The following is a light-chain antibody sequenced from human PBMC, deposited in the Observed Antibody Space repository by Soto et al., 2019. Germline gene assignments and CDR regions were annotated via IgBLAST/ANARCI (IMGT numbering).Light chain of an antibody. CDR3: CSYAGSHTA. CDR1: SGDIGTYNS. CDR2: DVS. V-gene: IGLV2-11*01. J-gene: IGLJ2*01. Sequence: QSALTQPRSVSGSPGQSVTISCTGTSGDIGTYNSVSWYQQNPGRAPKLMIHDVSVRPSGVPDRFSGSKSGNTASLTISGLQPDDEADYYCCSYAGSHTAFGGGTKLTVL.